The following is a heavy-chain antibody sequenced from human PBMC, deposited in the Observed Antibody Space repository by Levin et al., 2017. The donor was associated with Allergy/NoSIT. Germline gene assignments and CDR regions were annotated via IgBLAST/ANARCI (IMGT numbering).Heavy chain of an antibody. CDR3: ARSRGPAAIYSYYYGLDV. D-gene: IGHD2-2*01. CDR1: GASISSSH. J-gene: IGHJ6*02. CDR2: IYTSGST. V-gene: IGHV4-4*07. Sequence: SQTLSLPCTVSGASISSSHWSWIRQPAGKGLEWIGRIYTSGSTNYNPSLKSRVTMSVDTSKNQFSLKLSSVTAADTAMYYCARSRGPAAIYSYYYGLDVWGQGTTVTVSS.